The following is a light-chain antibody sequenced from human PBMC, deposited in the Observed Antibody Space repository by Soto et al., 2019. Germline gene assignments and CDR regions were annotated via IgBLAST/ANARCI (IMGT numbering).Light chain of an antibody. CDR3: QHYKTWPPPWT. CDR2: GAS. V-gene: IGKV3-15*01. Sequence: EIVMTQFPRTLSVSPGDRVTLSCRASESVNSNLAWHQQRPGQAPRVLIYGASIRATGIPARFSGGGSGTEFTLIISSLQSEDFAVYYCQHYKTWPPPWTFGQGTKVEI. J-gene: IGKJ1*01. CDR1: ESVNSN.